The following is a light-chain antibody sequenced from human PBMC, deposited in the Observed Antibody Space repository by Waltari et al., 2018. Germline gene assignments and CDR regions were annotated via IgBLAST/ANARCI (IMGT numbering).Light chain of an antibody. Sequence: EIVLTQSPAILSFSPGERATLSCRASQSVGTYLAWYQQRPGQSPRLLIYDASYRATGIPARFSGSGSETDFTLTISSLQPEDFAVYYCQQRRNWRLTFGGGTRVQI. V-gene: IGKV3-11*01. CDR3: QQRRNWRLT. CDR1: QSVGTY. CDR2: DAS. J-gene: IGKJ4*01.